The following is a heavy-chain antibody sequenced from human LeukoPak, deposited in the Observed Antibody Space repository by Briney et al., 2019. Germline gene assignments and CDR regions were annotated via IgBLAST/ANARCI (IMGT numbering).Heavy chain of an antibody. V-gene: IGHV3-48*02. J-gene: IGHJ6*02. Sequence: GGSLRLSCAASGFTFSRFGMNWVRQAPGKGLEWISYISSSSSAIYYADSVKGRFTISRDNAKNSLYLQMSSLRDEDTAVYYCARDSGVYGMDVWGQGTTVTVSS. CDR3: ARDSGVYGMDV. CDR2: ISSSSSAI. D-gene: IGHD3-10*01. CDR1: GFTFSRFG.